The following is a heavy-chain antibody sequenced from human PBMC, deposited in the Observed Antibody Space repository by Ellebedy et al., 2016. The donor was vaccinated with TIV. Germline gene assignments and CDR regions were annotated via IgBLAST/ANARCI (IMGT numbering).Heavy chain of an antibody. Sequence: MPSETLSLTFTVSGGSLSSHFWSWIRQPPRKGLEWIGRIYDTGVTNYSPSLKSRVTMSIDTSKNQFSLQLSSVTAADTAVYYCVRGTGDNMIGLKGWFDPWGQGTLVTVSS. J-gene: IGHJ5*02. CDR3: VRGTGDNMIGLKGWFDP. V-gene: IGHV4-59*11. CDR2: IYDTGVT. D-gene: IGHD3-16*01. CDR1: GGSLSSHF.